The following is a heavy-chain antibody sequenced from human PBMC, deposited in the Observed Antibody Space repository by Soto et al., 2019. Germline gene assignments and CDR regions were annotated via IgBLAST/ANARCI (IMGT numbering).Heavy chain of an antibody. CDR1: GYSFISHY. CDR2: INPSGGSA. V-gene: IGHV1-46*01. CDR3: ARDYLSSKLSLSYFDF. J-gene: IGHJ4*02. Sequence: QVQLVQSGAEVTSPGASVKVSCKASGYSFISHYIHWVRQAHGQGLEWMGFINPSGGSATLAQKFQGRVTMTRDTSTTTVYMELSSLRSEDAAVYYCARDYLSSKLSLSYFDFWGQGTLVTVSS. D-gene: IGHD2-2*01.